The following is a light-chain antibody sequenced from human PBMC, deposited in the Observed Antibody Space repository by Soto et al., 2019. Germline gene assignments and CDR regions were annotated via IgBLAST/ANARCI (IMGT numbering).Light chain of an antibody. CDR1: SSDVGSYNL. Sequence: QAVVTQPASVPGSPGQSITISCTGTSSDVGSYNLVSWYQQHPGKAPKVMIYEVTARPSGVSNRFSGYKSGNTASLTISGLQAEDEADYYCCSYARGGTYVFGTVTKLTVL. CDR2: EVT. J-gene: IGLJ1*01. V-gene: IGLV2-23*02. CDR3: CSYARGGTYV.